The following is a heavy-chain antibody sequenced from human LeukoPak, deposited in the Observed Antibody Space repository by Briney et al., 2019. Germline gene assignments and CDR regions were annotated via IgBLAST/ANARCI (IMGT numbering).Heavy chain of an antibody. Sequence: ASVKVSCKASGYTFTSYDINWVRQATGQGLEWMGWMNPNSGNTGYAQKLQGRVTITRNTSISTAYMELSSLRSEDTAVYYCARNYYDFWSGYPSSYYYYYMDVWGKGTTVTVSS. D-gene: IGHD3-3*01. J-gene: IGHJ6*03. CDR2: MNPNSGNT. CDR1: GYTFTSYD. V-gene: IGHV1-8*03. CDR3: ARNYYDFWSGYPSSYYYYYMDV.